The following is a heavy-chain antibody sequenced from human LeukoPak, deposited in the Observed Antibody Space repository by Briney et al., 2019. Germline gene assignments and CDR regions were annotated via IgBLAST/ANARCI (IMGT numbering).Heavy chain of an antibody. CDR1: GFTFSTYN. CDR3: ARSGFGETYYMDV. J-gene: IGHJ6*03. V-gene: IGHV3-21*01. D-gene: IGHD3-10*01. Sequence: GGSLRLSCAASGFTFSTYNMNWVRQAPGKGLEWVSSISSSSSYIYYADSVKGRFTISRDNAKNSLYPQMNSLRAEHTAVYYCARSGFGETYYMDVWGKGTTVTVSS. CDR2: ISSSSSYI.